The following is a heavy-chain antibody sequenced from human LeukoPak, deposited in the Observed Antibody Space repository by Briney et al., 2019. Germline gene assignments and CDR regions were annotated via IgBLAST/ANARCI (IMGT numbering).Heavy chain of an antibody. Sequence: SETLSLTCTVSGASISSYYWAWIRQPPGKGLEWIGYIYYSGGTYYNPSLKCRVIISLDTSKNQFSLKLNSATAADTAVYYCARERGPNCNKDCLFDPWGQGTLVTVSS. CDR2: IYYSGGT. V-gene: IGHV4-59*01. J-gene: IGHJ5*02. D-gene: IGHD2/OR15-2a*01. CDR3: ARERGPNCNKDCLFDP. CDR1: GASISSYY.